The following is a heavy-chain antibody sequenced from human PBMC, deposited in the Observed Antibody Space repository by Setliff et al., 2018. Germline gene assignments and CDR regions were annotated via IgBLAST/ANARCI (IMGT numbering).Heavy chain of an antibody. V-gene: IGHV4-39*07. CDR1: IVAISSSSYY. J-gene: IGHJ4*02. CDR3: AREGKRRYSGYDAFFGY. D-gene: IGHD5-12*01. CDR2: IFYSGTT. Sequence: KPSETLSLTCSVSIVAISSSSYYWGWIRQPPGKGLEWIGSIFYSGTTYYNPSLKSRVTMSVDTSRNLFSLRLTSVTAADTATYFCAREGKRRYSGYDAFFGYWGQGTPVTVSS.